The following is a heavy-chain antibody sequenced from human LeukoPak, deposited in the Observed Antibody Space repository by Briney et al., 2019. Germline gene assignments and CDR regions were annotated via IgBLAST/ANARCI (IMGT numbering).Heavy chain of an antibody. J-gene: IGHJ4*02. V-gene: IGHV3-48*01. Sequence: GGSLRLSCAASGFTFSSYSMNWVRQAPGKGLEWVSYISSSSSTIYYADSVKGRFTISRDNAKNSLYLQMNSLRAEDTAVYYCASWAFGATYYYDSSGYQRGDYWGQGTLVTVSS. CDR2: ISSSSSTI. CDR3: ASWAFGATYYYDSSGYQRGDY. CDR1: GFTFSSYS. D-gene: IGHD3-22*01.